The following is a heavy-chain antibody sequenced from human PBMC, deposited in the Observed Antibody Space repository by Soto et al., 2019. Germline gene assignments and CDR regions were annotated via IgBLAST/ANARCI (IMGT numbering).Heavy chain of an antibody. D-gene: IGHD4-17*01. CDR2: IRGKAHGYVT. CDR1: GFIFSDSA. J-gene: IGHJ5*02. V-gene: IGHV3-73*02. Sequence: EVQLVESGGGLVQPGGSLKLSCAASGFIFSDSAMHWVRQASGKGLEWVGRIRGKAHGYVTSYAASVEGRFTISRDDSYNTAYLHMKSLKTEDTAVYYCTRPDYGDYSQTGRFDPWGQGTLVTVS. CDR3: TRPDYGDYSQTGRFDP.